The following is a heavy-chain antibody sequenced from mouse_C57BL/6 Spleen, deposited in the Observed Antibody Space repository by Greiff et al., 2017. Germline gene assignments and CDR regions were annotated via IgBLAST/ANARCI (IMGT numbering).Heavy chain of an antibody. Sequence: VKVVESGPGLVQPSQSLSITCTVSGFSLTSYGVHWVRQSPGKGLEWLGVIWSGGSTDYNAAFISRLSISKDNSKSQVFFKMNSLQADDTAIYYCARRNYGSSYLYAMDYWGQGTSVTVSS. D-gene: IGHD1-1*01. CDR3: ARRNYGSSYLYAMDY. CDR2: IWSGGST. V-gene: IGHV2-2*01. CDR1: GFSLTSYG. J-gene: IGHJ4*01.